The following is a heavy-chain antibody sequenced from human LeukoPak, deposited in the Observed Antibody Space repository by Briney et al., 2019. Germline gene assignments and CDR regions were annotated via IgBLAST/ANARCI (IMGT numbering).Heavy chain of an antibody. CDR3: TARSAVGYCFGNDCFPLDH. J-gene: IGHJ4*02. CDR1: GFTFTNAW. D-gene: IGHD2-21*02. V-gene: IGHV3-15*01. CDR2: IKSKTDGGTT. Sequence: MSGGSLRLSCAASGFTFTNAWMSWVRQAPGKGLEWVGRIKSKTDGGTTDYAAPVKGRFTFSRDDSRNTLYLQMNSLKIEDTAVYYCTARSAVGYCFGNDCFPLDHWGQGMLVTVSS.